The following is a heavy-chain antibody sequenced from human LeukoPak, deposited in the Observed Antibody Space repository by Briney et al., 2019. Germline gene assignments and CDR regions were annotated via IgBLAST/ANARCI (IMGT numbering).Heavy chain of an antibody. Sequence: PGGSLRLSCAASGFTFSSYAMHWVRQAPGKGLEWVAVISYDGSNKYYADSVKGRFTISRDNSKNTLYLQMNSLRAEDTAVYYCAREVGATIDYWGQGTLVTVSS. D-gene: IGHD1-26*01. CDR2: ISYDGSNK. V-gene: IGHV3-30*14. CDR3: AREVGATIDY. CDR1: GFTFSSYA. J-gene: IGHJ4*02.